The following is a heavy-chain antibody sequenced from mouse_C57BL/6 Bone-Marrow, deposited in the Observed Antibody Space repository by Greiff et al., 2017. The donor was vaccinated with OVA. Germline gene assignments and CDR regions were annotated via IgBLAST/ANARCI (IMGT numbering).Heavy chain of an antibody. CDR1: GYTFTAYE. Sequence: QVQLQQSGAELVRPGASVTLSCKASGYTFTAYEMHWVKQTPVHGLEWIGAIDPETGGTAYNQKFKGKAILTADKSSSTAYMALRSLTSEDSAVYYCTRGGDYFDYGGQGTTLTVSS. V-gene: IGHV1-15*01. CDR3: TRGGDYFDY. J-gene: IGHJ2*01. CDR2: IDPETGGT.